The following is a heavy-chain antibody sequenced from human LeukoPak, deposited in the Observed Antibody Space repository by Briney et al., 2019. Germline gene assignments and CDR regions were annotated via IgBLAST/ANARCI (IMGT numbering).Heavy chain of an antibody. CDR2: INNSGVST. Sequence: PGGSLRLSCAASGFSFSSYVMSWVRQAPGKGLEWVSTINNSGVSTYYADSVKGRFTISRDNSKNTLYLQMNSLRVDDTAVYYCAKDGSQLQPFDYWGQGTLVTVSS. CDR3: AKDGSQLQPFDY. CDR1: GFSFSSYV. D-gene: IGHD4-11*01. V-gene: IGHV3-23*01. J-gene: IGHJ4*02.